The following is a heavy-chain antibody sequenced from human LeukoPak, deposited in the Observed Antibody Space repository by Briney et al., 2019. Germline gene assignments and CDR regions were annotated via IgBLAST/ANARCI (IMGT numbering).Heavy chain of an antibody. Sequence: GGSLRLSCAASGFTFSDYYMSWIRQAPGKGLEWISYISSVDSTIKYADSVKGRFTISRDNAKNSLYLQMNSLRVEDTAVYYCASEGVVGAAAHFDYWGQGALVTVSS. J-gene: IGHJ4*02. CDR1: GFTFSDYY. CDR2: ISSVDSTI. V-gene: IGHV3-11*04. CDR3: ASEGVVGAAAHFDY. D-gene: IGHD1-26*01.